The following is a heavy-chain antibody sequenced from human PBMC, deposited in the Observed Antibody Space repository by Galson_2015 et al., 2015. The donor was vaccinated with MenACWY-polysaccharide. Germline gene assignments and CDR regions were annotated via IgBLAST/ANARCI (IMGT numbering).Heavy chain of an antibody. J-gene: IGHJ2*01. CDR2: FYSGGYT. V-gene: IGHV3-66*01. D-gene: IGHD3-22*01. CDR3: AREDYYDSSGYTWYFDL. Sequence: MSWVRQAPGMGLEWVSVFYSGGYTYYADSVKGRFTISRDHSKNTLYLQMNSLRAEDTAVYYCAREDYYDSSGYTWYFDLWGRGTLVTVSS.